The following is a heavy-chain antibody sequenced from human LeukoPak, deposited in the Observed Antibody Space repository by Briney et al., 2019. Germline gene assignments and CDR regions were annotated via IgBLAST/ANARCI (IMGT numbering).Heavy chain of an antibody. CDR1: GGSISSYY. CDR2: FSYSGTT. Sequence: SETLSLTCTVSGGSISSYYWSWIRQPPGRGLEWIGYFSYSGTTNYSPSLKSRVTISVDTSKNQFALKINSVTAADTAVYYCARAQSKYETFTMWGQGTMVTVSS. J-gene: IGHJ3*02. D-gene: IGHD2/OR15-2a*01. CDR3: ARAQSKYETFTM. V-gene: IGHV4-59*01.